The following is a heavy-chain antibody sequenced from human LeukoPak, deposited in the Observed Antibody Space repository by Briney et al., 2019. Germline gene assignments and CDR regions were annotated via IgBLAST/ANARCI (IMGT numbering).Heavy chain of an antibody. CDR1: GGSISTYY. CDR3: AGLGASGNGYLSWFDP. Sequence: KPSETLSLTWTVSGGSISTYYWSWIRQPPGKGLEWIGYIYYSGNSNYNPSLKSRVTISVDTSKNQFSLKLSSVTAADTAVYYCAGLGASGNGYLSWFDPWGQGTLVTVSS. V-gene: IGHV4-59*01. D-gene: IGHD3-22*01. J-gene: IGHJ5*02. CDR2: IYYSGNS.